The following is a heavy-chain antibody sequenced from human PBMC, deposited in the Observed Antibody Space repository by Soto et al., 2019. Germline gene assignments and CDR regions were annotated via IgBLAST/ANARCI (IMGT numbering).Heavy chain of an antibody. J-gene: IGHJ6*02. CDR3: AKESRSSAVTATRVYGMDV. Sequence: GGSLRLSCTPSGFTFSAYGMHWVRQAPGKGPEWVAAISHDGTNKYYGDSVRGRFTISRDNSKNTLYLQMNTLRNEDTAVYYCAKESRSSAVTATRVYGMDVWGQGTTVTVS. D-gene: IGHD2-21*02. V-gene: IGHV3-30*18. CDR2: ISHDGTNK. CDR1: GFTFSAYG.